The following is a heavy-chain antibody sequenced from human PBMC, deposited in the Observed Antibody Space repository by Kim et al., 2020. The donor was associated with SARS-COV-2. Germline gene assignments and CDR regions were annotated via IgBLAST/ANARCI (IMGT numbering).Heavy chain of an antibody. J-gene: IGHJ4*02. CDR2: IKPDGSEK. Sequence: GGSLRLSCAASGFTFSSYWMNWVRQAPGKGLEWVANIKPDGSEKYYVDSVKGRFTISRDNAKNSQFLQMNSLRAEDTAVYYCTRGYTGASFWGQGTLVTV. V-gene: IGHV3-7*03. CDR1: GFTFSSYW. D-gene: IGHD2-8*02. CDR3: TRGYTGASF.